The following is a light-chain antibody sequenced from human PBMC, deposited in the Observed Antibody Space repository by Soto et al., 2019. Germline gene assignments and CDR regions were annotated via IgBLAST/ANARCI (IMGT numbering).Light chain of an antibody. CDR3: QQYNSQRT. J-gene: IGKJ1*01. Sequence: DIQITQSPSTLSASVGDRVTITCRASQYISSWLAWYQQKPGKDPKLLIYKASSLESGVPSRFSGSGSGTDFTLTISSLEPDDFAPYYCQQYNSQRTFGQGTKVEIK. CDR1: QYISSW. CDR2: KAS. V-gene: IGKV1-5*03.